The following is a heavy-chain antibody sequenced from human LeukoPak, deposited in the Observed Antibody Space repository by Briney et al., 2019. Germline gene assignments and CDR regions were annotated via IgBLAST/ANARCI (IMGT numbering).Heavy chain of an antibody. CDR1: GFTFSSYS. CDR2: ISSSSSYI. J-gene: IGHJ4*02. D-gene: IGHD3-10*01. Sequence: GGSLRLSCAASGFTFSSYSMNWVRQAPGKGLEWVSSISSSSSYIYYADSVKGKFTISRDNAKNSLYLQMNSLRAEDTAVYYCARDEGYYGSGSYGYWGQGTLVTVSS. CDR3: ARDEGYYGSGSYGY. V-gene: IGHV3-21*01.